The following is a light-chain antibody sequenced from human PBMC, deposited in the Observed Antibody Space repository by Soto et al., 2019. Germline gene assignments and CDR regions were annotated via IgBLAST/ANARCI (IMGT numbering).Light chain of an antibody. V-gene: IGKV1-5*03. Sequence: DIQLTQSPSTLSASVGDRVTISCRASQNVNSWLAWYQQKAGKAPKLLIYTTSSLQSGVPSRFSGRGSGTEFTLTVSGLQADDFATYCCQQYNSYPRTFGQGTRVDIK. CDR1: QNVNSW. J-gene: IGKJ1*01. CDR3: QQYNSYPRT. CDR2: TTS.